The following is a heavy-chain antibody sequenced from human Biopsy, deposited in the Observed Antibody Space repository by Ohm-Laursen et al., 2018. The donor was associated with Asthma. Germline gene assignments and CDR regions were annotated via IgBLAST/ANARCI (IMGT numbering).Heavy chain of an antibody. Sequence: SSVTVSCKTSGYTFNSAGITWVRQAPGQGLEWMGWISVYNGNTKVAQKLQDRVTMITGTSTSTAYMELRSLRSDDTAVYFCARAVDYSHYYGIDVWGQGTTVTVS. D-gene: IGHD3-10*01. CDR1: GYTFNSAG. CDR2: ISVYNGNT. J-gene: IGHJ6*02. CDR3: ARAVDYSHYYGIDV. V-gene: IGHV1-18*01.